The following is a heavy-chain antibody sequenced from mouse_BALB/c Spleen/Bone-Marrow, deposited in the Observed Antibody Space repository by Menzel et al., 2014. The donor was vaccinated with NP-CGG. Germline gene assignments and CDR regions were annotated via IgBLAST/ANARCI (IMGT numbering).Heavy chain of an antibody. J-gene: IGHJ3*01. CDR3: ARDHVVGY. CDR2: INNNGGST. CDR1: GFTFSTYG. Sequence: DVHLVESGGGLVQPGGSLKLSCAASGFTFSTYGMSWVRQTPDKRLELVASINNNGGSTYYPDSVKGRFTISRDNAKNTLYLQMSGLKSEDTAMYYCARDHVVGYWGQGTLVTVSA. V-gene: IGHV5-6-3*01.